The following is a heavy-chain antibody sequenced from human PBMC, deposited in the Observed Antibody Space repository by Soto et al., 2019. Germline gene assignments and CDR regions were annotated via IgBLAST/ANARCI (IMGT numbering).Heavy chain of an antibody. J-gene: IGHJ4*02. V-gene: IGHV3-7*01. CDR3: ARDLGRYYFDY. Sequence: GGSLRLSCAASGFTFSSYWMSWVRQAPGKGLEWVANIKQDGSEKYYVDSVKGRFTISRDNAKNTLYLQMNSLRAEDTAVYYCARDLGRYYFDYWGQGTLVSVSS. CDR1: GFTFSSYW. CDR2: IKQDGSEK.